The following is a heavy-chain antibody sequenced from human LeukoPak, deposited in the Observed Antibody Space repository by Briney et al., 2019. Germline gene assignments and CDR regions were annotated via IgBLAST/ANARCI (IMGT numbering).Heavy chain of an antibody. J-gene: IGHJ4*02. V-gene: IGHV3-7*05. CDR1: GFTLDDYG. Sequence: GGSLRLSCVASGFTLDDYGMSWVPHAPGEGPGRVANIKQDGSQKYYVPSVKGRFTISRDNAKKSLYLQMNSLRAEDTAVYYCARDRDNATCPHDYWGQGTLVTVSS. D-gene: IGHD2-15*01. CDR3: ARDRDNATCPHDY. CDR2: IKQDGSQK.